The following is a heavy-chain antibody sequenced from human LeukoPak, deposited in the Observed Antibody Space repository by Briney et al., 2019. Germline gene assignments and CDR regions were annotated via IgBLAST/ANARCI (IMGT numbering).Heavy chain of an antibody. J-gene: IGHJ3*02. V-gene: IGHV4-39*01. CDR3: ARAVAGEPWNAFDI. CDR1: GGSISSSSYY. Sequence: SETLSLTCTVSGGSISSSSYYWGWIRQPPGKGQEWIGSIYYSGSTYYNPSLKSRVTISVDTSKNQFSLKLSSVTAADTAVYYCARAVAGEPWNAFDIWGQGTMVTVSS. CDR2: IYYSGST. D-gene: IGHD1-14*01.